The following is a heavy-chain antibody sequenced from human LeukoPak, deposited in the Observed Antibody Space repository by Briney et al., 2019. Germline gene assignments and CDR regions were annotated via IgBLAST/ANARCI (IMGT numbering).Heavy chain of an antibody. J-gene: IGHJ4*02. D-gene: IGHD3-16*01. CDR2: IYPGDSDT. CDR1: GYSFTSYW. Sequence: GESLKISCKGPGYSFTSYWIGWVRQMPGKGLEWMGIIYPGDSDTRYSPSFQGQVTISADKSISTAYLQWSSLKASDTAMYYCARLDDVGLLGVPFDYWGQGTLVTVSS. CDR3: ARLDDVGLLGVPFDY. V-gene: IGHV5-51*01.